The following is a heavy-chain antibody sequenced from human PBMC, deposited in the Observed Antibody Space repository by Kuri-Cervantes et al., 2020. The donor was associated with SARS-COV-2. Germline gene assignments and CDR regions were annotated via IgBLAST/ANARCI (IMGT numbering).Heavy chain of an antibody. V-gene: IGHV3-30*04. Sequence: GESLKISCAASGFTFSSYAMHWVRQAPGKGLEWVAVISYDGSNKYYADSVKGRFTISRDNAKNSLYLQMNSLRDEDTAVYYCARDKNWAFDYWGQGTLVTVSS. J-gene: IGHJ4*02. CDR1: GFTFSSYA. D-gene: IGHD7-27*01. CDR3: ARDKNWAFDY. CDR2: ISYDGSNK.